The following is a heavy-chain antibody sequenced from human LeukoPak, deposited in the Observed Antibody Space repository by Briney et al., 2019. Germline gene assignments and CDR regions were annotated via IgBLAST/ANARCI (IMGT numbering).Heavy chain of an antibody. J-gene: IGHJ4*02. CDR3: ARAGSGSYYNVPV. CDR1: GGSISSGSYY. V-gene: IGHV4-61*02. CDR2: IYTSGST. Sequence: PSQTLSLTCTVSGGSISSGSYYWSWIRQPAGKGLEWIGRIYTSGSTNYNPSLKSRVTISVDTSKNQFSLKLSSVSAADTAVYYCARAGSGSYYNVPVWGQGTLVTVSS. D-gene: IGHD3-10*01.